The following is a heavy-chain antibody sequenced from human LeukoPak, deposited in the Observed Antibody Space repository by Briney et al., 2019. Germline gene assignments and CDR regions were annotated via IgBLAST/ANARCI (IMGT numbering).Heavy chain of an antibody. D-gene: IGHD7-27*01. CDR3: ARELNWGHAFDI. CDR2: ISSSSSYI. J-gene: IGHJ3*02. V-gene: IGHV3-21*01. CDR1: GFTFSSYS. Sequence: GGSLRLSCAASGFTFSSYSMNWVRQAPGKGLEWVSSISSSSSYIYYADSVKGRFTISRDSAKNSLYLQMNSLRAEDTAVYYCARELNWGHAFDIWGQGTMVTVFS.